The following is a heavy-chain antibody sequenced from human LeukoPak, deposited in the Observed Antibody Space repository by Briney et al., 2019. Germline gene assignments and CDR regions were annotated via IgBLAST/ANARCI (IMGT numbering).Heavy chain of an antibody. CDR3: AREKVKALGSGWYGTFDP. CDR1: GYTFTSYY. CDR2: INPSGGST. J-gene: IGHJ5*02. Sequence: GASVKVSCKASGYTFTSYYMHWVRQAPGQGLEWMGIINPSGGSTSYAQKFQGRVTMTRDTSTSTVYMELSSLRSEDTAVYYCAREKVKALGSGWYGTFDPWGQGTLVTVSS. D-gene: IGHD6-19*01. V-gene: IGHV1-46*01.